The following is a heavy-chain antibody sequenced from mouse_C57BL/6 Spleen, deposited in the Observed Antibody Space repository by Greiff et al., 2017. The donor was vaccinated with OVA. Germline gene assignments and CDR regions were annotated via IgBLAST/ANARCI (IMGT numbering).Heavy chain of an antibody. J-gene: IGHJ3*01. V-gene: IGHV5-17*01. D-gene: IGHD4-1*01. CDR1: GFTFSDYG. CDR3: ASTWACAY. Sequence: EVKLVESGGGLVKPGGSLKLSCAASGFTFSDYGMHWVRQAPEKGLEWVAYISSGSSTIYYADTVKGRFTISRDNAKNTLFLQMTSLRAEDTAMYYCASTWACAYWGQGTLVTVSA. CDR2: ISSGSSTI.